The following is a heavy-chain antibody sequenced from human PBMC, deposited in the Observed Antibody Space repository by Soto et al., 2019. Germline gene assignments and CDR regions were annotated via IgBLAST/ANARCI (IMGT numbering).Heavy chain of an antibody. J-gene: IGHJ5*02. Sequence: SETLSLTCTVSGGSISSYYWSWIRQPPGKGLEWIGYIYYSGSTYYNPSLKSRVTISVDTSKNQFSLKLSSVTAADTAVYYCARGPSIAAAKNWFDPWGRGTLVTVSS. CDR1: GGSISSYY. D-gene: IGHD6-13*01. V-gene: IGHV4-30-4*01. CDR3: ARGPSIAAAKNWFDP. CDR2: IYYSGST.